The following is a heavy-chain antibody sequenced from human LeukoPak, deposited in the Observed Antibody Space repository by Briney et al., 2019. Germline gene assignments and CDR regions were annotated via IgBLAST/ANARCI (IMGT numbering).Heavy chain of an antibody. J-gene: IGHJ3*02. Sequence: GGSLRLSCAASGFTFSSYWMSWVRQAPGKGLEWVANIKQDGSEKYYVDSVKGRFTVSRDNAKNSLYLQMNSLRAEDTAVFYCARENRPNAFDIWGLGTMATVSS. CDR1: GFTFSSYW. V-gene: IGHV3-7*01. D-gene: IGHD1/OR15-1a*01. CDR2: IKQDGSEK. CDR3: ARENRPNAFDI.